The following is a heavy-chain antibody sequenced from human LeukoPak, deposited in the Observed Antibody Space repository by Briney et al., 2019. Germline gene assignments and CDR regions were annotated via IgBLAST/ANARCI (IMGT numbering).Heavy chain of an antibody. J-gene: IGHJ5*02. Sequence: SETLSLTCTVSGGSLCSFYWSWVRQPAGKGLEWIGYIYYSGSTNYNPSLKSRVTISVDTSKNQFSLKLSSVTAADTAVYYCARGGITMVRGVTVWFDPWGQGTLVTVSS. CDR2: IYYSGST. D-gene: IGHD3-10*01. CDR3: ARGGITMVRGVTVWFDP. V-gene: IGHV4-59*01. CDR1: GGSLCSFY.